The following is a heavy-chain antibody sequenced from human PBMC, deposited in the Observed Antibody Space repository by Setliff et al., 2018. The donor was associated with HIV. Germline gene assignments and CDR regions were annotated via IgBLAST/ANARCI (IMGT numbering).Heavy chain of an antibody. V-gene: IGHV4-4*08. CDR2: IYTSGIT. Sequence: NPSETLSLTCTVSGDSISSYYWSWIRQPPGKGLEWIGYIYTSGITDYNPSLKSRVTISGDTSKNQFSLKLSSVTAADTEVYYCARDRRGYYYGSGSCYMDVWGTGTTVTVSS. CDR1: GDSISSYY. J-gene: IGHJ6*03. D-gene: IGHD3-10*01. CDR3: ARDRRGYYYGSGSCYMDV.